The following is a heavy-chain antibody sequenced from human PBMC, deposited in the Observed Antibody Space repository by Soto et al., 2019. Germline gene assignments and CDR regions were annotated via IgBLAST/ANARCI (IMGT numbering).Heavy chain of an antibody. Sequence: SGPTLVNPTQTLTLTCTLSGFSLSTGGVAVGWIRQPPGKALEWLALIYWNDDKLYSPSLKARLTVTKDTSKNQVVLTMTNVGPVDTATYYCAHKLRYLDPMDVWGQGTTVTVSS. CDR2: IYWNDDK. CDR3: AHKLRYLDPMDV. D-gene: IGHD3-9*01. J-gene: IGHJ6*02. CDR1: GFSLSTGGVA. V-gene: IGHV2-5*01.